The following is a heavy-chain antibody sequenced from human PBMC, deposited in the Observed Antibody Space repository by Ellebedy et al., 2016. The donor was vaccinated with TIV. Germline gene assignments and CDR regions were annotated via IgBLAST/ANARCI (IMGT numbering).Heavy chain of an antibody. V-gene: IGHV1-69*13. CDR1: GGTFSSYA. CDR2: IIPIFGTA. CDR3: ARDTYYDILTGFYGMDV. D-gene: IGHD3-9*01. J-gene: IGHJ6*02. Sequence: AASVKVSCKASGGTFSSYAISWVRQAPGQGLECMGGIIPIFGTANYAQKFQGRVTITADESTSTAYMELSSLRSEDTAVYYCARDTYYDILTGFYGMDVWGQGTTVTVSS.